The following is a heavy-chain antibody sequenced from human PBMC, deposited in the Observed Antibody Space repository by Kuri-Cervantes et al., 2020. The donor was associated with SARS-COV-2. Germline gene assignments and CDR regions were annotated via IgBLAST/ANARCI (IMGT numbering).Heavy chain of an antibody. CDR2: IRYDGSNK. J-gene: IGHJ6*03. CDR1: GFTFSSYG. CDR3: AKGLGASSDYYYYSYMDV. V-gene: IGHV3-30*02. D-gene: IGHD1-26*01. Sequence: GESLKISCAASGFTFSSYGMHWVRQAPGKGLEWVAFIRYDGSNKYYADSVKGRFTISRDNSKNTLYLQMNSLRAEDTAVYYCAKGLGASSDYYYYSYMDVWGKGTTVTVSS.